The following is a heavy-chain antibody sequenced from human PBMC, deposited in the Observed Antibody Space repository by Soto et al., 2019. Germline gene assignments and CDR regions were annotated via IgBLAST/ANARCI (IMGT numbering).Heavy chain of an antibody. D-gene: IGHD3-3*01. CDR2: VHYNGNT. Sequence: QLLLHESGPGLVKTSETLSLSCTVSGGSISNNIYFWGWIRQPPGKGLEWIATVHYNGNTYYNPSLISRVAISADTSNNQFSLRLNSVTAADTAVYYCVRHPTPRFGADYFDYWGQGALVTVSS. CDR1: GGSISNNIYF. CDR3: VRHPTPRFGADYFDY. V-gene: IGHV4-39*01. J-gene: IGHJ4*02.